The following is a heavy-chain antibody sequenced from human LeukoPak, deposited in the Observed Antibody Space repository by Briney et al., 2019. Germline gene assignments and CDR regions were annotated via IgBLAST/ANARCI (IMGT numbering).Heavy chain of an antibody. J-gene: IGHJ3*02. Sequence: PGGSLRLSCAGSGFTFSNDDLNWVRQAPGKGLEWVAGMSGDGRRTDYAGSVKGRFTISRDNSKNTLYLQMNGLRAEDTAIFYCAKSLFTSATGTGRAFHIWGQGTRVTVSS. CDR2: MSGDGRRT. CDR1: GFTFSNDD. V-gene: IGHV3-23*01. CDR3: AKSLFTSATGTGRAFHI. D-gene: IGHD1-1*01.